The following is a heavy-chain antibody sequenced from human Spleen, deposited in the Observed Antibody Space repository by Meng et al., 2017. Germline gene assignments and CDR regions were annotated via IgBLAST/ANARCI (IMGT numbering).Heavy chain of an antibody. CDR2: ISYDGSNK. D-gene: IGHD4-11*01. V-gene: IGHV3-30*04. J-gene: IGHJ4*02. Sequence: GESLKISCAASGFTFSGYAMHWVRQAPGKGLEWVAVISYDGSNKYYADSVKGRFTISRDNSKNTLYLQMSSLRADDTAVYYCASLYNYNDYDWGQGTLVTVSS. CDR1: GFTFSGYA. CDR3: ASLYNYNDYD.